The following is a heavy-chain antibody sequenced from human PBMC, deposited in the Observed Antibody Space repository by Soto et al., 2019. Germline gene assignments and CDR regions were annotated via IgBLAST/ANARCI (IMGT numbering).Heavy chain of an antibody. CDR2: IKSKTDGGTT. D-gene: IGHD2-2*01. Sequence: GGSLRLSCAASGFTFSNAWMSWVRQAPGKGLEWVGRIKSKTDGGTTDYAAPVKGRFTISRDDSKNTLYLQMNSLKTENTAVYYCTTDCSSTICAFDIGGQGTMIAVSS. J-gene: IGHJ3*02. CDR3: TTDCSSTICAFDI. V-gene: IGHV3-15*01. CDR1: GFTFSNAW.